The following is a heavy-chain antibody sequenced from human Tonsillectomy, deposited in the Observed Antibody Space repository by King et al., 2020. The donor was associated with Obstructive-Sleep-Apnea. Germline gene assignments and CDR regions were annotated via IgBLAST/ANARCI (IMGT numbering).Heavy chain of an antibody. CDR1: GDSISNSY. V-gene: IGHV4-59*01. J-gene: IGHJ3*01. CDR3: ARGWFGEFLDALAF. D-gene: IGHD3-10*01. CDR2: IYYTGSS. Sequence: VQLQESGPGLVKPSETLSLTCTVSGDSISNSYWSWIRQPPGKGLEWIGYIYYTGSSNYNPSLNRRVTISFDTSKKQFSLKLTSVTAADTAVYFCARGWFGEFLDALAFWGPGKMVTVSS.